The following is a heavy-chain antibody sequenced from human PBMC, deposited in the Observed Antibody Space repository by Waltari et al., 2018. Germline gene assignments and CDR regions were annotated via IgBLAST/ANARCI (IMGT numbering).Heavy chain of an antibody. D-gene: IGHD1-26*01. CDR2: INPNRGGT. CDR1: GYTFTGYY. V-gene: IGHV1-2*02. CDR3: ARGSGDMGY. J-gene: IGHJ4*02. Sequence: QVQLVQSGAEVKKPGASVKVSCKASGYTFTGYYMHWVRQAPGQGLEWIGGINPNRGGTNYAQNVQGRVTMTRDTSISTAYMERSRLRADDTAVYYCARGSGDMGYWGQGTLVTVSS.